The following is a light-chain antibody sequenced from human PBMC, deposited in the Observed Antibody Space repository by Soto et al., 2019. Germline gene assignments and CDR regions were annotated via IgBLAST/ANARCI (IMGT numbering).Light chain of an antibody. Sequence: EIVLTQSPDTLSLSPGERATLSCRASHTVSVNYLAWYQQKPGQAPRLLIYGASNRATGIPDRFSGSVSGTTFTLTITRLEPEDIAVFYCQQYGSSPYTFGQGTKLEIK. CDR2: GAS. CDR1: HTVSVNY. CDR3: QQYGSSPYT. J-gene: IGKJ2*01. V-gene: IGKV3-20*01.